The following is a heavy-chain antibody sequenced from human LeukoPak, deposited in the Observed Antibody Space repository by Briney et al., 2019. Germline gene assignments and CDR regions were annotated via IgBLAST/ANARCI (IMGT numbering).Heavy chain of an antibody. CDR1: GYTFTSYG. CDR2: ISAYNGNT. D-gene: IGHD3-22*01. CDR3: ARDATYYYDSSNYPPEGSDY. V-gene: IGHV1-18*01. Sequence: ASVKVSCKASGYTFTSYGISWVRQAPGQGLEWMGWISAYNGNTNYARKLQGRVTMTTDTSTSTAYMELRSLRSDDTAVYYCARDATYYYDSSNYPPEGSDYWGQGTLVTVSS. J-gene: IGHJ4*02.